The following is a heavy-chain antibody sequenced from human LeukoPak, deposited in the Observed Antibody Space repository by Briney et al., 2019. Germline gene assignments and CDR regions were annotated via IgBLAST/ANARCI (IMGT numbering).Heavy chain of an antibody. CDR1: GFRFGGFW. V-gene: IGHV3-7*01. Sequence: GGSPRLSCEASGFRFGGFWMNWVRQAPGKGPGRVANINQDGSEKLYVDSVKGRFTISRDNAKNSLYLQMNSLRVEDTAVYYCTRDVREAYDIWGHGTMVTVSS. CDR3: TRDVREAYDI. D-gene: IGHD3-16*01. J-gene: IGHJ3*02. CDR2: INQDGSEK.